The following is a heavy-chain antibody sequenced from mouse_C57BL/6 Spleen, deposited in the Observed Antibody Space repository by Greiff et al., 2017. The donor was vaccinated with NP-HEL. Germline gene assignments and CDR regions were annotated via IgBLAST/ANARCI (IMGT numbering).Heavy chain of an antibody. CDR3: ARHEVYYSSSPYCYFDV. CDR2: FYPGSGSI. CDR1: GYTFTEYT. J-gene: IGHJ1*03. Sequence: VQLQQSGAELVKPGASVKLSCKASGYTFTEYTIHWVKQRSGQGLEWIGWFYPGSGSIKYNEKFKDKATLTADKSSSTDYMELSSLTSEHTAVYSEARHEVYYSSSPYCYFDVWGTGTTVTVSS. V-gene: IGHV1-62-2*01. D-gene: IGHD1-1*01.